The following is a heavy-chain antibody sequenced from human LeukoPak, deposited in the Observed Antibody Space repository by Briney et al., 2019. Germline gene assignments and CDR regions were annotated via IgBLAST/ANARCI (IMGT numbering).Heavy chain of an antibody. J-gene: IGHJ4*02. CDR2: ISSSGSTI. D-gene: IGHD2-15*01. Sequence: PGGSLRLSCAASGFTFSDYYMSWIRQAPGKGLEWVSYISSSGSTIYYADSVKGRFTISRDNAKNSLYLQMNSLRAEDTAVYYRARFAWRGSCYDYWGQGTLVTVSS. CDR3: ARFAWRGSCYDY. V-gene: IGHV3-11*01. CDR1: GFTFSDYY.